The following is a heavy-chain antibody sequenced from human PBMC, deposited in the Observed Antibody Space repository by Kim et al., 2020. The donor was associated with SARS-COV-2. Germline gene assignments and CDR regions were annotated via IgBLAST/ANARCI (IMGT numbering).Heavy chain of an antibody. V-gene: IGHV3-15*01. CDR2: IKSKTDGGTT. J-gene: IGHJ4*02. D-gene: IGHD3-16*02. Sequence: GGSLRLSCAASGFTFSNAWMSWVRQAPGKGLEWVGRIKSKTDGGTTDYAAPVKGRFTISRDDSKNTLYLQMNSLKTEDTAVYYCTTGSSLVWGSYRPYYFDYWGQGTLVTVSS. CDR1: GFTFSNAW. CDR3: TTGSSLVWGSYRPYYFDY.